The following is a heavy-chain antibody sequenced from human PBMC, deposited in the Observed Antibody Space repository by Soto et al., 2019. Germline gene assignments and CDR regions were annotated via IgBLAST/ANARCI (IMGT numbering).Heavy chain of an antibody. CDR1: CGSISNRDYY. J-gene: IGHJ4*02. Sequence: PSQTLPLTCAVFCGSISNRDYYLSFIRQPPGKGLEWIGYIYYSGSTYYNPSLKSRVTISVDTSKNQFSLKLSSVTAADTAVYYCAREGGIVGATTVDYWGQGTLVTVSS. CDR2: IYYSGST. CDR3: AREGGIVGATTVDY. D-gene: IGHD1-26*01. V-gene: IGHV4-30-4*08.